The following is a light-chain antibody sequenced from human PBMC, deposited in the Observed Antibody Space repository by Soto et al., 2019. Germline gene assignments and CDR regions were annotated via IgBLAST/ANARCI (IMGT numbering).Light chain of an antibody. Sequence: EIVLTQSPGTLSLSPGERATLSCRASQSVSNNYLAWYQQKPGQAPRLLIYGASNRATGIPARFSGSGFGTDFTLTISSLEPEDAGVYYCMQALQTAWTFGQGTKVDIK. CDR2: GAS. CDR3: MQALQTAWT. V-gene: IGKV3-20*01. CDR1: QSVSNNY. J-gene: IGKJ1*01.